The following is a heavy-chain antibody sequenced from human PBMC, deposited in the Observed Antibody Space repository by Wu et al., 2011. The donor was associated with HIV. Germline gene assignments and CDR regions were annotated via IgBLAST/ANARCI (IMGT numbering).Heavy chain of an antibody. Sequence: QVQLVQSGAEVKKAGSSVKVSCKASGNTFGGYAVSWVRQAPGQGLEWMGGILPMFGTTNYAQKFQGRVTITADKSATTVYMELRSLRSEDTAVYYCARSGVSAEYYFYYMNVWGKGTTVTVSS. D-gene: IGHD2-2*01. CDR2: ILPMFGTT. CDR3: ARSGVSAEYYFYYMNV. V-gene: IGHV1-69*14. CDR1: GNTFGGYA. J-gene: IGHJ6*03.